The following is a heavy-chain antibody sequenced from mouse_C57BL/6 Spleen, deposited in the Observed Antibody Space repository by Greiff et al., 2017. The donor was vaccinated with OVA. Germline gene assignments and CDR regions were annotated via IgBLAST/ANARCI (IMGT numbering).Heavy chain of an antibody. D-gene: IGHD3-3*01. CDR1: GYTFTSYW. V-gene: IGHV1-55*01. Sequence: QVQLQQPGAELVKPGASVKMSCKASGYTFTSYWITWVKQRPGQGLEWIGDIYPGSGSTNYNEKFKSKATLTVDTSSSTAYMQLSSLTSEDSAVYYCARGGPPPGGYFDYWGQGTTLTVSP. CDR3: ARGGPPPGGYFDY. J-gene: IGHJ2*01. CDR2: IYPGSGST.